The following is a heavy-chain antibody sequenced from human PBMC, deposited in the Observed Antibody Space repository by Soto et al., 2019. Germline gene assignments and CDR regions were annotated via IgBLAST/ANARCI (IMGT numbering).Heavy chain of an antibody. CDR1: GFTFSSYE. D-gene: IGHD3-10*01. Sequence: GGSLRLSCAASGFTFSSYEMNWVRQAPGKGLEWVSYISSSGSTIFYADSVKGRFTISRDNAKNSLYLQMNSLRAEDTAVYYCARDDGLGLAPYYGMDVWGQGTTVTVSS. CDR3: ARDDGLGLAPYYGMDV. CDR2: ISSSGSTI. J-gene: IGHJ6*02. V-gene: IGHV3-48*03.